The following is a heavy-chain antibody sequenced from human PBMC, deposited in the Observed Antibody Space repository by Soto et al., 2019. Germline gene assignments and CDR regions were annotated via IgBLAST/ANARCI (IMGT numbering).Heavy chain of an antibody. J-gene: IGHJ4*02. CDR2: IHCNDDK. V-gene: IGHV2-5*01. D-gene: IGHD2-21*02. CDR3: AHITDCGRDCSFDF. Sequence: SGPTVGNPPPPLPLTCTFSGFSLSTSGVAVGWMGQLPGYPLEWLALIHCNDDKRYSPSLLNRLTITKDTSKNQVVLTMTSMNPVDTATYYCAHITDCGRDCSFDFWGQGTMVTVSS. CDR1: GFSLSTSGVA.